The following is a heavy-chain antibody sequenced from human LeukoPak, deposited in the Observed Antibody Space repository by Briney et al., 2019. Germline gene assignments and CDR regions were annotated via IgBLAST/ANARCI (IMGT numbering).Heavy chain of an antibody. V-gene: IGHV1-2*02. Sequence: ASVKGSCKASGYTFTGYYMHWVPQAPGQGLEWMGWVNPNSGGTNYAQKFQGRVTMTRDTSISTAYMELSRLRSDDTAVYYCARVAARHRLAPFDYWGQGTLVTVSS. J-gene: IGHJ4*02. CDR1: GYTFTGYY. D-gene: IGHD6-6*01. CDR3: ARVAARHRLAPFDY. CDR2: VNPNSGGT.